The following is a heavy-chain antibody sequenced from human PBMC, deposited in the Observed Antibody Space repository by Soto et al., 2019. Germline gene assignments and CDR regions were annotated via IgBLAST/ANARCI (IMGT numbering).Heavy chain of an antibody. V-gene: IGHV1-18*01. CDR2: ISAYNGNT. J-gene: IGHJ6*03. CDR1: GYTFTSYG. CDR3: ARDDDDFWSGRKVSYYYYMDV. Sequence: QVQLVQSGAEVKKPGASVKVSCKASGYTFTSYGISWVLQAPGQGLEWMGWISAYNGNTNYAQKLQGRGNMTTDTSTSTAYMELRSLRSDDTAVYYCARDDDDFWSGRKVSYYYYMDVWGKGTTVTVSS. D-gene: IGHD3-3*01.